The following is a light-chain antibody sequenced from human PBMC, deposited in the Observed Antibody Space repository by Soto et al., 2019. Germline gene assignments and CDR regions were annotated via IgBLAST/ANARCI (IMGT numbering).Light chain of an antibody. Sequence: DIQMTQSPSTLSASVGDRVTITCRASESISSWLAWYQHKPGKAPKHLIYKASSLESGVPSRFSGSGSGTEFTLTISSLQPDDFATYSCQQYKTYSQTFGQGTKLEIK. CDR2: KAS. CDR1: ESISSW. CDR3: QQYKTYSQT. J-gene: IGKJ2*01. V-gene: IGKV1-5*03.